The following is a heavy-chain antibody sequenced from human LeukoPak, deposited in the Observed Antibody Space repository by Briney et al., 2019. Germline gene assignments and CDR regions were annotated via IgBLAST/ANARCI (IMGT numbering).Heavy chain of an antibody. J-gene: IGHJ5*02. CDR2: VNHSGST. CDR3: ARGRVFDP. Sequence: PSETLSLTCTVSGGSSSNYYWSWIRQPPGKGLEWIGEVNHSGSTNYNPSLKSRVTISVDTSKNQFSLKLSSVTAADTAVYYCARGRVFDPWGQGTLVTVSS. CDR1: GGSSSNYY. V-gene: IGHV4-34*01.